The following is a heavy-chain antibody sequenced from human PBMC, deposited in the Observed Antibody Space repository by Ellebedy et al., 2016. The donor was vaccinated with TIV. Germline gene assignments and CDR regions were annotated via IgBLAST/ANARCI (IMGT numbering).Heavy chain of an antibody. CDR3: ARHGESLYSGYDWDY. CDR2: IYPGDSDT. D-gene: IGHD5-12*01. V-gene: IGHV5-51*01. CDR1: GYSFTSYW. J-gene: IGHJ4*02. Sequence: GESLKISXKGSGYSFTSYWIGWVRQMPGKGLEWMGIIYPGDSDTRYSPSFQGQVTISADKSISTAYLQWSSLKASDTAMYYCARHGESLYSGYDWDYWGQGTLVTVSS.